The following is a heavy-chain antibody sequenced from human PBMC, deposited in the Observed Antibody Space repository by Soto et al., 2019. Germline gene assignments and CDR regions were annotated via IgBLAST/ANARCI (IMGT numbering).Heavy chain of an antibody. CDR2: IVVGSGNT. CDR3: AAADYDFWSGYFYYYYGMDV. V-gene: IGHV1-58*01. J-gene: IGHJ6*02. CDR1: GFTFTSSA. D-gene: IGHD3-3*01. Sequence: QMQLVQSGPEVKKPGTSVKVSCKASGFTFTSSAVQWVRQARGQRLEWIGWIVVGSGNTNYAQKFQERVTITRDMSTSTAYMELSSLRSEDTAVYYCAAADYDFWSGYFYYYYGMDVWGQGTTVTVSS.